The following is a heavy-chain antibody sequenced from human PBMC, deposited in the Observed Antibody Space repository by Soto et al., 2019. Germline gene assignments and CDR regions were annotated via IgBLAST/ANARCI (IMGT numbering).Heavy chain of an antibody. CDR2: IWYDGNNK. CDR1: GFTFSTYG. CDR3: VIAVGPFDY. V-gene: IGHV3-33*08. J-gene: IGHJ4*02. D-gene: IGHD1-26*01. Sequence: QVQLVESGGGVVQPGRSLRLSCAASGFTFSTYGMHWLRQAPGKGLEWVAAIWYDGNNKYYADSVKGRFTISRDNSKNTLYLQMNSLRAEDTAVYSFVIAVGPFDYWGQGTLVTVSS.